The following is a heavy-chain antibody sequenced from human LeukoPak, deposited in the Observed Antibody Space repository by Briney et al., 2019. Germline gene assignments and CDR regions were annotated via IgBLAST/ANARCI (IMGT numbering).Heavy chain of an antibody. V-gene: IGHV1-8*01. CDR2: MNPNSDNA. CDR3: ARNVRDTGAFDY. Sequence: GASVKVSCKASGYTFTSYDINWVRQATGQGLEWMGWMNPNSDNAGYAQKFQGRVTMTRNPSISTAYMELSSLRSEDTAVYYCARNVRDTGAFDYWGQGTLVTVSS. D-gene: IGHD5-18*01. CDR1: GYTFTSYD. J-gene: IGHJ4*02.